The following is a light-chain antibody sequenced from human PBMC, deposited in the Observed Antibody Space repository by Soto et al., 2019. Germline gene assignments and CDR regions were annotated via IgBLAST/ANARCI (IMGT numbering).Light chain of an antibody. CDR1: QTISSY. J-gene: IGKJ3*01. Sequence: DIQMTQSPSSLSASVGDRVTITCRASQTISSYLHWFQQKAGKAPKPLIYATSSLQSGVPSRFSGSGSGTDFTLTISSLEPEDFATYYCQQTYSTPFTFGPGTKLDIK. CDR2: ATS. CDR3: QQTYSTPFT. V-gene: IGKV1-39*01.